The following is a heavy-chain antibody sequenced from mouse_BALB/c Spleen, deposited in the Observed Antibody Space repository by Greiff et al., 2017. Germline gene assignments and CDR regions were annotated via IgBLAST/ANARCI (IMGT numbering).Heavy chain of an antibody. J-gene: IGHJ4*01. CDR1: GFTFSDYY. Sequence: EVQGVESGGGLVKPGGSLKLSCAASGFTFSDYYMYWVRQTPEKRLEWVATISDGGSYTYYPDSVKGRFTISRDNAKNNLYLQMSSLKSEDTAMYYCARDSDYAMDYWGQGTSVTVSA. CDR2: ISDGGSYT. CDR3: ARDSDYAMDY. V-gene: IGHV5-4*02. D-gene: IGHD3-1*01.